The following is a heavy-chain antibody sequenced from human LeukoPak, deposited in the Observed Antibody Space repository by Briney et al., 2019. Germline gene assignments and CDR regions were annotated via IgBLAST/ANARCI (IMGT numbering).Heavy chain of an antibody. CDR2: IYYSGST. D-gene: IGHD5-18*01. J-gene: IGHJ5*02. V-gene: IGHV4-59*08. CDR3: ATARGYNYGYSWFDP. CDR1: GGSISSYY. Sequence: PSQSLSLTCTVSGGSISSYYWSWIRQPPGEGLEWIGYIYYSGSTNYNPSLKSRVTMSIDTSYNQFSLKLTSVTAADTAVYYCATARGYNYGYSWFDPWGQGILVTVSS.